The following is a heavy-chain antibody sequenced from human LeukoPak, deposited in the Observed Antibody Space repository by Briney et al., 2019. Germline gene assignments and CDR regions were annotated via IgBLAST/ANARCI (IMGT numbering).Heavy chain of an antibody. CDR1: GGSISSGSYY. CDR2: IYTSGST. J-gene: IGHJ6*03. CDR3: ARQHDSYFYYYVDV. Sequence: SETLSLTCTVSGGSISSGSYYWSWIRQPAGKGLEWIGRIYTSGSTNYNPSLKSRVTISVDTSKNQFSLKLSSVTAADTAVYYCARQHDSYFYYYVDVWGSGTTVTVSS. V-gene: IGHV4-61*02.